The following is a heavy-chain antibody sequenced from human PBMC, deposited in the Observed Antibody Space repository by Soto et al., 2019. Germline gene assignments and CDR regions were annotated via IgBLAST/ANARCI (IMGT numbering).Heavy chain of an antibody. CDR1: GGSISTYY. V-gene: IGHV4-59*08. CDR2: IYYSGST. J-gene: IGHJ4*02. CDR3: ARGGWRHIDY. Sequence: QVQMQESGPGLAKPSETLSLTCTVSGGSISTYYWSWIRQPPGKGLEWIGYIYYSGSTNYNPSLKSLVTISVDTSKNQFSLKLSSVTAADTAVYYCARGGWRHIDYWGQGTLFTFSS. D-gene: IGHD3-3*01.